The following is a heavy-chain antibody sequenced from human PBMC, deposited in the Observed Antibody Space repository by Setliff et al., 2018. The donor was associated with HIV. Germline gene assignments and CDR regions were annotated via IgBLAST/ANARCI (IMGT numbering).Heavy chain of an antibody. D-gene: IGHD2-8*01. J-gene: IGHJ4*02. CDR1: GYAFSRFS. V-gene: IGHV1-8*01. CDR3: ARGKVLRGNILYY. Sequence: ASVKVSCKASGYAFSRFSLTWVRQAPGQGLEWMGWISDYNNNVEYAQKFQGRVTMTRNTSISTAYMDLSSLGSEDTAVYYCARGKVLRGNILYYWGQGTPVTVSS. CDR2: ISDYNNNV.